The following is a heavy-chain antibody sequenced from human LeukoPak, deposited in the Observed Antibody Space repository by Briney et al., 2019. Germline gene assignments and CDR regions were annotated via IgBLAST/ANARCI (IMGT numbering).Heavy chain of an antibody. Sequence: SETLSLTCTVSGGSISSYYWSWIRQPPGKGLEWIGYIYYSGSTNYNPSLKSRVTISVDTSKNQFSLKLSSVTAADTAVYYCAREDPSTYYYGSGSPYFDYWGQGTLVTVSS. J-gene: IGHJ4*02. D-gene: IGHD3-10*01. CDR2: IYYSGST. CDR3: AREDPSTYYYGSGSPYFDY. V-gene: IGHV4-59*12. CDR1: GGSISSYY.